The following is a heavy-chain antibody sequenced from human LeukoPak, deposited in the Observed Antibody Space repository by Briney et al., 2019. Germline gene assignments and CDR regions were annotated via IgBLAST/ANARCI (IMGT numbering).Heavy chain of an antibody. J-gene: IGHJ4*02. CDR2: ISGSGGST. Sequence: AGGSLRLSCAASGFTFNSYAMNWVRQAPGKGLDWVSAISGSGGSTYYADSVKGRFTISRDNSKNTLYLQMNSLGAEDTAVYYCANNGWEPLNHAFDYWGQGALVTVSS. CDR3: ANNGWEPLNHAFDY. V-gene: IGHV3-23*01. CDR1: GFTFNSYA. D-gene: IGHD1-26*01.